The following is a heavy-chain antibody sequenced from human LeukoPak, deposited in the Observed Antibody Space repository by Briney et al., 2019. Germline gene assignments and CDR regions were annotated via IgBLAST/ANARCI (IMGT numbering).Heavy chain of an antibody. D-gene: IGHD6-13*01. V-gene: IGHV3-30*18. CDR3: AKVFTPNSWAKYYFDS. Sequence: GRSLRLSCAASGFTFSSYGMHWIRQAPGKGLEWVAGISYDGGTKFYADSVKGRFTISRDNSKNTLYLQMDSLRAEDTAVYYCAKVFTPNSWAKYYFDSWGQGTLVTVSS. CDR1: GFTFSSYG. J-gene: IGHJ4*02. CDR2: ISYDGGTK.